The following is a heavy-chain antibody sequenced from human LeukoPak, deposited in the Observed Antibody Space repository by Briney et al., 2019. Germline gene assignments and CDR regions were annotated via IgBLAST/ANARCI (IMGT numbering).Heavy chain of an antibody. J-gene: IGHJ4*02. CDR1: GGSFSGYY. Sequence: PSETLSLTCAVYGGSFSGYYWSWIRQPPGKGLEWIGEINHSGSTNYNPSLKSRVTISVDTSKNQFSLKLCSVTAADTAVYYCARGGYSYGYQGGLWYWGQGTLVTVSS. V-gene: IGHV4-34*01. CDR3: ARGGYSYGYQGGLWY. D-gene: IGHD5-18*01. CDR2: INHSGST.